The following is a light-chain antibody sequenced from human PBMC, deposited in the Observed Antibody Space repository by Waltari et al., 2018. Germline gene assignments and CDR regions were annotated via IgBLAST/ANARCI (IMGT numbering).Light chain of an antibody. J-gene: IGKJ1*01. V-gene: IGKV3-20*01. Sequence: EIVLTQSPDTLSLSPGERATLSCRASQSVSRALAWYQQQPGQAPRLLISGVSNRASGIPDRFSGSGSGTDFSLTISRLEPEDFAVYHCQHYVRLPVTFGQGTRVEIK. CDR2: GVS. CDR1: QSVSRA. CDR3: QHYVRLPVT.